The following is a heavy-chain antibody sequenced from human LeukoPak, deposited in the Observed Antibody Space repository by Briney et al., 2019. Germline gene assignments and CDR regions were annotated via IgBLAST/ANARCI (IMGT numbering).Heavy chain of an antibody. D-gene: IGHD1-1*01. V-gene: IGHV3-7*04. CDR3: ARDGMPFDW. Sequence: LPGGSLRLSCAASGFRFSSYWMSWVRQAPGKGLEWVANINQDATEKYYVDSVKGRFTISRDNAKNSLSLQMNSLRVEDTAVYYCARDGMPFDWWGQGNLVTVSS. J-gene: IGHJ4*02. CDR1: GFRFSSYW. CDR2: INQDATEK.